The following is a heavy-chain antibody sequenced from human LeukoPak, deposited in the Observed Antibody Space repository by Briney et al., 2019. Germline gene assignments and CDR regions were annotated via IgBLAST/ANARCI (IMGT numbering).Heavy chain of an antibody. CDR3: ARHRGDGRRGDY. CDR2: IKQDGSEK. Sequence: GGSLRLSCAASGFTFSSFWMNWVRQAPGKGLEWVANIKQDGSEKYYLDSVKGRFTISRDNAKSSLYLQMNSLRAEDTAVYYCARHRGDGRRGDYWGQGTLVTVSS. CDR1: GFTFSSFW. J-gene: IGHJ4*02. D-gene: IGHD5-24*01. V-gene: IGHV3-7*01.